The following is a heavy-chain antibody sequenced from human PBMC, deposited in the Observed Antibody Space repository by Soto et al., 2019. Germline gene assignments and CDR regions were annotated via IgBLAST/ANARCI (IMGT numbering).Heavy chain of an antibody. CDR3: ARHRGCYAGWFDP. V-gene: IGHV4-59*08. CDR1: GGSISRYY. D-gene: IGHD2-15*01. Sequence: QVQLQESGPGLVKPSETLSLTCTVSGGSISRYYWSWIRQPPGKGLEWIGYIYYSGNTNYNPSLKSRVTISVDTSKNQFSLTMSSVTAADTAVYYCARHRGCYAGWFDPWGPGTLVNVSS. CDR2: IYYSGNT. J-gene: IGHJ5*02.